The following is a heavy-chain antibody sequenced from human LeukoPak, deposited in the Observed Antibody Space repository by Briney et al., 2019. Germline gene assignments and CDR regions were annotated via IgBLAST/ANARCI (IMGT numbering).Heavy chain of an antibody. CDR2: IRDSGET. J-gene: IGHJ5*02. CDR1: GFNLGAYA. V-gene: IGHV3-66*03. D-gene: IGHD4-17*01. CDR3: ARDRAVTQDWVEFDP. Sequence: PGGSLRLSCAASGFNLGAYAMSWVRQSPGKGLEWVSLIRDSGETFYADSVKGRFTISSDNTKNTMYLQMNRLRVEDTAVYFCARDRAVTQDWVEFDPWGQGTLVTVSS.